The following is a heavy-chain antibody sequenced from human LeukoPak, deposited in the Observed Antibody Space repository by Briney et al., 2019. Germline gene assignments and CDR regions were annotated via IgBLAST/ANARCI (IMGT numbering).Heavy chain of an antibody. J-gene: IGHJ4*02. V-gene: IGHV3-23*01. D-gene: IGHD3-22*01. Sequence: GGSLRLSCAASGFTFSSYAMSWVRQAPGKGLEWVSAISGSGGSTYYADSVKGRFTISRDNSKNTLYLQMNGLRAEDTAVYYGAKDSERFGDSSGYFDYWGQGTLVTVSS. CDR1: GFTFSSYA. CDR3: AKDSERFGDSSGYFDY. CDR2: ISGSGGST.